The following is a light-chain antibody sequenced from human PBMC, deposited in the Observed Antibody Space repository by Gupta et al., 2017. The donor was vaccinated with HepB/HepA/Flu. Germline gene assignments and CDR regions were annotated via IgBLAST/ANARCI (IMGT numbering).Light chain of an antibody. J-gene: IGKJ5*01. CDR3: QQRSSWPIP. CDR2: GAS. CDR1: ESVTSH. V-gene: IGKV3-11*01. Sequence: EIVLTQSPATLSLSPGERATLSCRTSESVTSHLAWYHHRPGQAPRLLIYGASTRATGIPARFSGSGFGTDFTLTIRSLEPEDFGVYYCQQRSSWPIPFGQGTLMEI.